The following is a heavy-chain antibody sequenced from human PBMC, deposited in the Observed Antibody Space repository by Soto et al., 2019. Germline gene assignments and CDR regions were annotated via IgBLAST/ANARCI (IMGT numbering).Heavy chain of an antibody. D-gene: IGHD1-7*01. CDR2: INSNTGGT. Sequence: SVKVSCKASGYTFKDYFLHWVRQAPGQGLEWMGWINSNTGGTNYAQKFQGRVTMTRDTPISTAYMELSRLTSDDTAVYHCARESVVTGTHHFDYWGQGTLVTVSS. V-gene: IGHV1-2*02. CDR1: GYTFKDYF. CDR3: ARESVVTGTHHFDY. J-gene: IGHJ4*02.